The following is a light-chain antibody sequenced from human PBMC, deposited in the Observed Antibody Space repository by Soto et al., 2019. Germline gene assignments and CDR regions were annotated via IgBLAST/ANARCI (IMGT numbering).Light chain of an antibody. CDR3: QQSYSTPPT. V-gene: IGKV1-39*01. CDR2: AAS. Sequence: DIQMTQSPSSLSAFVGDRVTISCGASQSISSYLNWYQQKPGKAPKILIYAASRLQSGVPSRFSGSGSGTDFTLTISSLQPEDFATYYCQQSYSTPPTFGGGTKVDIK. CDR1: QSISSY. J-gene: IGKJ4*01.